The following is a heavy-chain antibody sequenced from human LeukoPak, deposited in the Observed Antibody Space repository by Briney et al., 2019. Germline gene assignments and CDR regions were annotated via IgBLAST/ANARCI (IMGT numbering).Heavy chain of an antibody. CDR3: ARLRGYSYGYADY. Sequence: PGGSLRLSCEASGFTFSIYDMYWVRQAPGKGLEWVSYISSSGSTIDYADSVKGRFTISRDNAKNSLYLQMNSLRVEDTAFYYCARLRGYSYGYADYWGQGTLVTVSS. V-gene: IGHV3-48*03. CDR2: ISSSGSTI. J-gene: IGHJ4*02. CDR1: GFTFSIYD. D-gene: IGHD5-18*01.